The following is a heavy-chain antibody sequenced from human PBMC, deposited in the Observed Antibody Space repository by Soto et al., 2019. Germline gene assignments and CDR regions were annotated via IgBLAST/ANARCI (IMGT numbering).Heavy chain of an antibody. CDR1: GYSFTSYW. J-gene: IGHJ4*01. D-gene: IGHD3-22*01. Sequence: PGESLKISCKGSGYSFTSYWIGWVRQVPGKGLEWMGIIYPGDSDTRYSPSFQGRVTISADKSITTAYLQWSSLKASGTAVYYCARLGDYYQAFDYWGQGTLVTVSS. V-gene: IGHV5-51*01. CDR3: ARLGDYYQAFDY. CDR2: IYPGDSDT.